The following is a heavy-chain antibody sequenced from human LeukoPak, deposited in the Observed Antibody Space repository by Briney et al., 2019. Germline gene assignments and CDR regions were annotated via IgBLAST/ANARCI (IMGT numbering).Heavy chain of an antibody. D-gene: IGHD3-16*01. J-gene: IGHJ6*02. V-gene: IGHV1-3*01. CDR2: INAGNGNT. CDR1: GYTFTSYA. Sequence: ASVKVSCKASGYTFTSYAMHWVRQAPGQRLEWMGWINAGNGNTKYSQKFQGRVTITRDTSASTAYMELSSLRSEDTAVYYCARDGARGRYYYYGMDVWGQGTTVTVSS. CDR3: ARDGARGRYYYYGMDV.